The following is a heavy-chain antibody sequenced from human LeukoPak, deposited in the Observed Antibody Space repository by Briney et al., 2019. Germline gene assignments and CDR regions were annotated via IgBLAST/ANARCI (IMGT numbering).Heavy chain of an antibody. V-gene: IGHV4-34*01. J-gene: IGHJ4*02. D-gene: IGHD3-16*02. CDR1: GGSFSGYY. CDR2: INHSGST. Sequence: PSETLSLTCAVYGGSFSGYYWSWIRQPPGKGLEWIGEINHSGSTNYNPSLKSRDTISVDTSKNQFSLKLSSVTAADTAVYYCARDRSYVWGSYRYTVDYFDYWGQGTLVTVSS. CDR3: ARDRSYVWGSYRYTVDYFDY.